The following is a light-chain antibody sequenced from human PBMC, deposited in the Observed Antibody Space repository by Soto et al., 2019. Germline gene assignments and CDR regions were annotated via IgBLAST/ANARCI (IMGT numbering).Light chain of an antibody. J-gene: IGLJ1*01. CDR1: SRDVGGYNY. V-gene: IGLV2-14*01. Sequence: QSVLTQPASVSGSPGQSITISCTGTSRDVGGYNYVSWYQQHPGKVPKLMIFEVSNRPSGVSNRFSGSKSGNTASLTISGLQAEDEADYYCSSYTTSRTLVFGHGTKVTVL. CDR3: SSYTTSRTLV. CDR2: EVS.